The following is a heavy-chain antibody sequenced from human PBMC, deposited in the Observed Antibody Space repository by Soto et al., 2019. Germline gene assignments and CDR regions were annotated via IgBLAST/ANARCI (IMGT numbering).Heavy chain of an antibody. J-gene: IGHJ3*02. D-gene: IGHD2-2*01. Sequence: EVQLLESGGGLVQPGGSLRLSCAASGFTFSSYAMSWVRQAPGKGLELDSASTASGDTTYYADSVKGRFTISRDNSKITRYLQMNSLRAEDTAVYYCAKVRPLRDCTRTSCMGAFDIWGQGTMVTVSS. CDR3: AKVRPLRDCTRTSCMGAFDI. CDR2: STASGDTT. CDR1: GFTFSSYA. V-gene: IGHV3-23*01.